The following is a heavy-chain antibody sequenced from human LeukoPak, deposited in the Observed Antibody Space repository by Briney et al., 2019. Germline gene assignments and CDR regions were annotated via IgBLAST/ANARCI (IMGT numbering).Heavy chain of an antibody. J-gene: IGHJ4*02. CDR2: IYHSGST. D-gene: IGHD5-12*01. CDR1: GGSISSGGYS. V-gene: IGHV4-30-2*01. CDR3: ARRVGYSGALDY. Sequence: SQTLSLTCAVSGGSISSGGYSWSWIRQPPGKGLEWIGYIYHSGSTYYNPSLKSRVTISVDRSKNQFSLKLSSVTAADTAVYYCARRVGYSGALDYWGQGTLVTVSS.